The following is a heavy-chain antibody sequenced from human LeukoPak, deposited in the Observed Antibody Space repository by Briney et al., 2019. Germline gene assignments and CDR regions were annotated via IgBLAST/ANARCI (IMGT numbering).Heavy chain of an antibody. CDR3: ARLRTVVVVVAATPRIFDY. D-gene: IGHD2-15*01. V-gene: IGHV4-39*01. CDR2: IYYSGST. J-gene: IGHJ4*02. Sequence: PSETLSLTCAVSGGSISSSSYYWGWIRQPPGKGLEWIESIYYSGSTYYNPSLKSRVTISVDTSKNQFSLKLSSVTAADTAVYYCARLRTVVVVVAATPRIFDYWGQGTLVTVSS. CDR1: GGSISSSSYY.